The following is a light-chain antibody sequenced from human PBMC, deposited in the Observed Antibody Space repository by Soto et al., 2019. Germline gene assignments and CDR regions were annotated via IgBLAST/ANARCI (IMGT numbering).Light chain of an antibody. J-gene: IGKJ1*01. CDR2: GAS. V-gene: IGKV3-15*01. Sequence: EIVMTQSPATLSVSPGERATLSCRASQSVSSNLAWYQQKPGQAPRLLIYGASTRATGIPARFSGSGSGTEIPLTISSLQSEDFAVYYCQQYNNWPFPSWTFGQGTKVEIK. CDR3: QQYNNWPFPSWT. CDR1: QSVSSN.